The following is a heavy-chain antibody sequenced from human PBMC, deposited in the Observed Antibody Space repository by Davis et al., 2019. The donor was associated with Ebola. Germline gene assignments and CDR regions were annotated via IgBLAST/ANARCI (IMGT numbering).Heavy chain of an antibody. Sequence: GGSLRLSCAASGFTFSSYGMHWVRQAPGKGLEWVAVISYDGSNKYYADSVKGRFTISRDNSKNTLYLQMNSLRAEDTAVYYCAKDSEEMATIPLYYYYYGMDVWGQGTTVTVSS. D-gene: IGHD5-24*01. CDR3: AKDSEEMATIPLYYYYYGMDV. CDR2: ISYDGSNK. J-gene: IGHJ6*02. V-gene: IGHV3-30*18. CDR1: GFTFSSYG.